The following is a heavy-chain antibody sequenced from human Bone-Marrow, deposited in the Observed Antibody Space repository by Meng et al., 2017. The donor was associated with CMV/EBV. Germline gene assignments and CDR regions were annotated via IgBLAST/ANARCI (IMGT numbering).Heavy chain of an antibody. J-gene: IGHJ4*02. V-gene: IGHV4-39*02. CDR3: ARDTGAMRSAGFDY. CDR1: GGSISSSSYY. CDR2: IYYSGTT. D-gene: IGHD7-27*01. Sequence: SETLSLTCTVSGGSISSSSYYWGWIRQPPGKGLEWIGSIYYSGTTYYNPSLQSRVTIFVDTSKTQFSLRLSSVTAADTAVYYCARDTGAMRSAGFDYWGQGTLVTVSS.